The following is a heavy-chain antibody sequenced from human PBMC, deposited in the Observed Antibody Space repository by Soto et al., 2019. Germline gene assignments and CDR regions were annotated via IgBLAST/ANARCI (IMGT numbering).Heavy chain of an antibody. D-gene: IGHD5-18*01. J-gene: IGHJ6*02. V-gene: IGHV4-31*03. CDR2: IYYSGST. Sequence: SETLSLTCTVSGGSISSGGYYWSWIRQHPGKGLEWIGYIYYSGSTYYNPSLKSRVTISVDTSKNQFSLRLSSVTAADTAVYYCARDLQYSRLFYGMAVWSQGTTVLVSS. CDR1: GGSISSGGYY. CDR3: ARDLQYSRLFYGMAV.